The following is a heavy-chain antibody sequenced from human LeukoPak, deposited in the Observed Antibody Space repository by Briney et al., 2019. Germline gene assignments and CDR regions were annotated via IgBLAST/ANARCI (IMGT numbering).Heavy chain of an antibody. D-gene: IGHD5-24*01. CDR1: GFTFSSYW. J-gene: IGHJ3*02. Sequence: GGSLRLSCAASGFTFSSYWMSWVRQAPGKGLEWVANIKQDGSEKYYVDSVKGRFTISRDNAKNSLYLQMNSLRAEDTAVYYCARVRRWLQSGAFDIWGQGTMVTVSS. V-gene: IGHV3-7*01. CDR2: IKQDGSEK. CDR3: ARVRRWLQSGAFDI.